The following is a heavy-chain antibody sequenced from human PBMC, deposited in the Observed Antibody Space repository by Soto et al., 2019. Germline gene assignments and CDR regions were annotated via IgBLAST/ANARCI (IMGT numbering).Heavy chain of an antibody. Sequence: EVQLVESGGGLVQPGGSLRLSCAASGFTFSSYWMTWVRQAPGKGLEWVANIKEDGSEKYYVDSVKGRFTISRDNAKNSVDLQMNSLRAEDTAVYYCADSGSYTDVWGKWTTVTVSS. J-gene: IGHJ6*03. CDR1: GFTFSSYW. D-gene: IGHD5-12*01. CDR3: ADSGSYTDV. V-gene: IGHV3-7*01. CDR2: IKEDGSEK.